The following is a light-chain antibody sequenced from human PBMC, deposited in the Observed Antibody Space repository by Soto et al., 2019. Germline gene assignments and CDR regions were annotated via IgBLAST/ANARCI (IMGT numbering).Light chain of an antibody. CDR2: EAS. Sequence: VLTQPPSVSGSPGQSVTISCTGTSTDFVSYNRVSWYQQPPGTAPKLIIYEASNRPSGVPDRFSGSKSGNTASLTISGLQAADEADYSCSLYTSENTYVFGTGTKVTVL. J-gene: IGLJ1*01. CDR3: SLYTSENTYV. CDR1: STDFVSYNR. V-gene: IGLV2-18*01.